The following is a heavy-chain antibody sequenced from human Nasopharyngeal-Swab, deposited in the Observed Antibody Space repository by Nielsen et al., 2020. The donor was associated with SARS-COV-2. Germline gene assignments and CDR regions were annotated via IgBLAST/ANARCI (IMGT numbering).Heavy chain of an antibody. CDR3: ARAQTSSWAVRYYYYMDV. D-gene: IGHD6-13*01. Sequence: WIRQPPGKALEWLALIDWDDDKYYSTSLRTRLTISKDTSKNQVVLTMTNMDPADTATYYCARAQTSSWAVRYYYYMDVWGKGTTVTVSS. J-gene: IGHJ6*03. CDR2: IDWDDDK. V-gene: IGHV2-70*01.